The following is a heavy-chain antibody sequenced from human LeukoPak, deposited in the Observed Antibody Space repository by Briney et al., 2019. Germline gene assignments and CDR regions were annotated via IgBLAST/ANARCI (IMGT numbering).Heavy chain of an antibody. CDR2: ISSSSSYI. V-gene: IGHV3-21*01. CDR3: ARGGIVVVPAAIDDY. CDR1: GFTFSSYS. D-gene: IGHD2-2*02. Sequence: GGSLRLSCAASGFTFSSYSMNWVRQAPGKGLEWVSSISSSSSYIYYADSVKGRFTISRDNAKNSLYLQMNSLRAEDTAVYYCARGGIVVVPAAIDDYWGQGTLVTVSS. J-gene: IGHJ4*02.